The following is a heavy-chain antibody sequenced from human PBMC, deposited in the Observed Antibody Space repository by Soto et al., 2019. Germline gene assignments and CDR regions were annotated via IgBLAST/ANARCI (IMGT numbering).Heavy chain of an antibody. CDR1: GFTFGDYA. CDR2: ITYNGSNK. J-gene: IGHJ6*02. CDR3: ARPTLPFFQATIFGGYYGMDV. Sequence: GGSLRLSCAASGFTFGDYAMHWVRQAPGKGLEWVSVITYNGSNKDYADSVKGRFTISRDNSKNTLYLQMNSLRAEDTAVYYCARPTLPFFQATIFGGYYGMDVWGQGTTVTVSS. V-gene: IGHV3-30*04. D-gene: IGHD3-3*01.